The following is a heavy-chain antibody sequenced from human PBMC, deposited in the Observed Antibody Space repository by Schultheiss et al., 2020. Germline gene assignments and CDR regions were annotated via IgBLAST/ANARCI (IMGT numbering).Heavy chain of an antibody. J-gene: IGHJ4*02. Sequence: GGSLRLSCAASGFTFSSYGMHWVRQAPGKGLEWVSYISSSGSTIYYADSVKGRFTISRDNAKNSLYLQMNSLRDEDTAVYYCASQATVVTYLFDYWGQGTLVTVYS. CDR3: ASQATVVTYLFDY. CDR1: GFTFSSYG. V-gene: IGHV3-48*02. CDR2: ISSSGSTI. D-gene: IGHD4-23*01.